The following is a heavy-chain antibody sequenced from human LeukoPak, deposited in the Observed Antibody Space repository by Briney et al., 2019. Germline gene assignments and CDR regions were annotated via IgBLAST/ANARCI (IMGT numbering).Heavy chain of an antibody. CDR2: IIPILGIA. J-gene: IGHJ4*02. D-gene: IGHD6-13*01. Sequence: SVTVSCKASGGTFSSYAISWVRQAPGQGLEWMGRIIPILGIANYAQKFQGRVTITADKSTSTAYMELSSLRSEDTAVYYCARSDFGSSWSAYWGQGTLVTVSS. CDR1: GGTFSSYA. V-gene: IGHV1-69*04. CDR3: ARSDFGSSWSAY.